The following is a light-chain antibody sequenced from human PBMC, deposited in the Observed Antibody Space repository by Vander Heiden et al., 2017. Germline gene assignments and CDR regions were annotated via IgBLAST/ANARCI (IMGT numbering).Light chain of an antibody. V-gene: IGKV3-20*01. CDR1: QSVSSSY. CDR2: GTT. Sequence: IFFTQSPGTLSLSPGERATLSCRASQSVSSSYVAWYQQKPGQAPRLLIYGTTGRATGIAERLSGSGFGADLTLTINILDPEDFAVYYCQQYGISPLTFGGGTKVEIK. J-gene: IGKJ4*01. CDR3: QQYGISPLT.